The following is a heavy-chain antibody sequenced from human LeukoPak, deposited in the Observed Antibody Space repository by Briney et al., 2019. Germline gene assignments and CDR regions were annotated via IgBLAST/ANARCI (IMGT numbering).Heavy chain of an antibody. CDR3: AREFGISRSFDI. Sequence: PGGSLRLSCAASGFTLSDHYMAWIRQTPGKGLQRVSYISRGSDGKAYGDSVKGRFTISRDNGKNSLYLQMNSLTAEDTAVYYCAREFGISRSFDIWGQGTMVTVSS. D-gene: IGHD3-10*01. CDR2: ISRGSDGK. CDR1: GFTLSDHY. J-gene: IGHJ3*02. V-gene: IGHV3-11*01.